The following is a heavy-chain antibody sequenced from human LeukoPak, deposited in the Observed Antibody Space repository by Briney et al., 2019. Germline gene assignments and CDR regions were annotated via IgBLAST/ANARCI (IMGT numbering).Heavy chain of an antibody. CDR3: AKIGSSHDFDY. V-gene: IGHV1-2*06. J-gene: IGHJ4*02. Sequence: ASVKVSCKASGYTFTDSYVHWVRQAPGQGLEWLGRINPNSGGTNYAQKFQGRVTMTRDTSISTAYMELSRLRSDDTAVYYCAKIGSSHDFDYWGQGTLITVSS. CDR1: GYTFTDSY. D-gene: IGHD1-26*01. CDR2: INPNSGGT.